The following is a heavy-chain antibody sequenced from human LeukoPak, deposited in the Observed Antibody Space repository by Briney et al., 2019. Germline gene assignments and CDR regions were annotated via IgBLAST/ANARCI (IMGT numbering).Heavy chain of an antibody. CDR2: ISYDGSNK. D-gene: IGHD4-17*01. CDR1: GFTFSSYA. V-gene: IGHV3-30-3*01. CDR3: ARVGPIDYGAYPYYFDY. J-gene: IGHJ4*02. Sequence: PGGSLRLSCAASGFTFSSYAMHWVRQAPGKGLEWVAVISYDGSNKYYADSVKGRFTISRDNSKNTLYLQMNSLRVEDTAVYYWARVGPIDYGAYPYYFDYWGGGPLVTAAS.